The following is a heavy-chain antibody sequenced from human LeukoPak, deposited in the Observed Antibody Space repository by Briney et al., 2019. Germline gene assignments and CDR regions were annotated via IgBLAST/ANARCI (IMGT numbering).Heavy chain of an antibody. CDR2: ISHSGST. D-gene: IGHD3-22*01. V-gene: IGHV4-34*01. CDR3: ARSGYYYDSSGYSIDAFDI. CDR1: GGSFSGYY. Sequence: PSETLSLTCTVSGGSFSGYYWTWIRQPPRKGLEWIGEISHSGSTNYNPSLKSRVTISVDTSKNQFSLKLSSVTAADTAVYYCARSGYYYDSSGYSIDAFDIWGQGTMVTVSS. J-gene: IGHJ3*02.